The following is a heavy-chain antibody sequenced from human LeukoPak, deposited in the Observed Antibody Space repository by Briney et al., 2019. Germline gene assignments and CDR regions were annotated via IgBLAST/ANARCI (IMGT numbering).Heavy chain of an antibody. CDR2: IYPTSGDI. Sequence: ASVKVSCKASGYTFTCHYMHWVRQAPGQGLEWMGWIYPTSGDIDYSHIFEGRVTMTRDTSTSTAYMELSRPRSDDTAVYYCARAAIAVAGDYHYHYMDVWGKGTTVTVSS. CDR3: ARAAIAVAGDYHYHYMDV. V-gene: IGHV1-2*02. D-gene: IGHD6-19*01. CDR1: GYTFTCHY. J-gene: IGHJ6*03.